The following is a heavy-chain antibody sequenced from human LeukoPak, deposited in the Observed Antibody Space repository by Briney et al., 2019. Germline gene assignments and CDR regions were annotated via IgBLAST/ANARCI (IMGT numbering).Heavy chain of an antibody. CDR3: ATLVYYYDSSGYYGIPHFDY. D-gene: IGHD3-22*01. V-gene: IGHV1-24*01. CDR2: FDPEDGET. Sequence: ASVKVSCKVSGCTLTELSMHWVRQAPGKGLEWMGGFDPEDGETIYAQKFQGRVTMTEDTSTDTAYMELSSLRSEDTAVYYCATLVYYYDSSGYYGIPHFDYWGQGTLVTVSS. J-gene: IGHJ4*02. CDR1: GCTLTELS.